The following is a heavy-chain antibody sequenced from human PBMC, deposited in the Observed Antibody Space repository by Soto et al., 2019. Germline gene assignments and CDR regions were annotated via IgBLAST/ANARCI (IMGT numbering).Heavy chain of an antibody. D-gene: IGHD6-6*01. Sequence: QVQLQESGPGLVKPSETLSLTCTVSGGSISSYYWSWIRQPPGKGLEWIGYIYYSGSTNYNPSLKSRVTLSVDTSKSHFSLTLSSVTAADTAVYYCAIVAYSSSPHRTYGMDVWGEGTTVTVSS. CDR1: GGSISSYY. CDR2: IYYSGST. J-gene: IGHJ6*04. V-gene: IGHV4-59*01. CDR3: AIVAYSSSPHRTYGMDV.